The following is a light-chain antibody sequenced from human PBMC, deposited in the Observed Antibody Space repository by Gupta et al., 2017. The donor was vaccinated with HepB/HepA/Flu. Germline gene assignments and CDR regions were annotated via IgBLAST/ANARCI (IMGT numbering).Light chain of an antibody. CDR2: RNN. CDR3: AAWDDSLSGRV. V-gene: IGLV1-47*01. CDR1: SSNIGTNF. J-gene: IGLJ3*02. Sequence: QSVLTQPPDTSGTPGQRVTISCSGSSSNIGTNFVYWYQQLPGTAPKLLIYRNNQRPSGVPDRFSGSKSGTSASLAISGLRSEDEADYYCAAWDDSLSGRVFGGGTKLTVL.